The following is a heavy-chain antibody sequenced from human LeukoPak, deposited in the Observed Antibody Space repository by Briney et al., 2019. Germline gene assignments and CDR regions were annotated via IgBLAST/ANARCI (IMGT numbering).Heavy chain of an antibody. J-gene: IGHJ4*02. D-gene: IGHD4-23*01. CDR2: ISGSGTNI. V-gene: IGHV3-11*01. Sequence: GGSLRLSCAASGFTFSDYYMTWIRQAPGKGLEWVSYISGSGTNIDYADSVKGRYTISRDNAKNSVYLQMNSLRAEDTAVYYCAISANGGNSFWNYWGQGTLVTVSS. CDR1: GFTFSDYY. CDR3: AISANGGNSFWNY.